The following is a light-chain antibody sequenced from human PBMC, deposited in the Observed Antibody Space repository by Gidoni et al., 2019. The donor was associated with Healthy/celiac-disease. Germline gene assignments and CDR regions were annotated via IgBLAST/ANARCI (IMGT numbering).Light chain of an antibody. Sequence: DVVMTQSPLSLPVTPGEPASIPCRSRQSLLHSNGYNYLDWYLQKPGQSPQLLIYLGSNRASGVPDRFSGSGSGTDFTLKISRVEADDVGVYYCMQALQTPRTFGQGTKLEIK. CDR1: QSLLHSNGYNY. CDR2: LGS. CDR3: MQALQTPRT. J-gene: IGKJ2*01. V-gene: IGKV2-28*01.